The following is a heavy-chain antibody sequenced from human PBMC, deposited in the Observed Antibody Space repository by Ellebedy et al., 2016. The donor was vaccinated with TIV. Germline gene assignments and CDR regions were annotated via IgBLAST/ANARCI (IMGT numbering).Heavy chain of an antibody. CDR1: GFTLSSNG. J-gene: IGHJ4*02. Sequence: GESLKISCAASGFTLSSNGMHWVRQAPGKGLEWVAVLSSAGSTQYYADSVKGRFTISRDISKNTLHLEMNSLSAEDTAVYYCARDTNVYLIDPHFDYWGQGALVTVSS. CDR2: LSSAGSTQ. V-gene: IGHV3-30*03. CDR3: ARDTNVYLIDPHFDY. D-gene: IGHD3-22*01.